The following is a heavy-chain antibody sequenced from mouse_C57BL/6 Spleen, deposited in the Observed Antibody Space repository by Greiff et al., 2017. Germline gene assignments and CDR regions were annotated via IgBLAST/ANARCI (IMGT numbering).Heavy chain of an antibody. CDR3: SRTGVVPWFAY. D-gene: IGHD1-1*01. V-gene: IGHV1-64*01. Sequence: QVQLQQPGAGLVKPGASVKLSCKASGYTFTSYWMHWVKQRPGQGLEWIGMIHPNSGSTNYNEKFKSKATLTVDKSSSTAYMQLSSLTSEDSAVYYWSRTGVVPWFAYWGQGTLVTVSA. CDR1: GYTFTSYW. J-gene: IGHJ3*01. CDR2: IHPNSGST.